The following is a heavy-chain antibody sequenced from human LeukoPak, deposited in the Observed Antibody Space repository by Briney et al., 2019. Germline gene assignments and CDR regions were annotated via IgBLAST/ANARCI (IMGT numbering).Heavy chain of an antibody. J-gene: IGHJ4*02. Sequence: GGSLRLSCAASGFTVSSNYMSWVRQAPGKGLEWVSVIYSGGSTYYADSVKGRFTISRDNSKNTLYLQMNSLRAGDTAVYYCARSARNYVWGSYRRADYWGQGTLVTVSS. CDR1: GFTVSSNY. V-gene: IGHV3-53*01. CDR2: IYSGGST. CDR3: ARSARNYVWGSYRRADY. D-gene: IGHD3-16*02.